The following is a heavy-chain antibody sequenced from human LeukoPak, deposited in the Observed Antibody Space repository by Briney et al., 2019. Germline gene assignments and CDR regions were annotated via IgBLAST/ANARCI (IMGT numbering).Heavy chain of an antibody. V-gene: IGHV1-2*02. CDR1: GYTFTGYY. D-gene: IGHD3-10*01. Sequence: ASVKVSCKASGYTFTGYYMHWVRQAPGQGLEWMGWINSNSGGTNYAQKFQGRVTMTRDTSISTAYMELSSLDSEDTAIYFCAADGSGIAFFALWGRGTLVTVSS. CDR3: AADGSGIAFFAL. CDR2: INSNSGGT. J-gene: IGHJ2*01.